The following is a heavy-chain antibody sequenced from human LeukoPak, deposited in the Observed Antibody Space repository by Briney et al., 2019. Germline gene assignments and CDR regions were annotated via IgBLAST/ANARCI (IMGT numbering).Heavy chain of an antibody. CDR3: ARARSSGWYRDY. CDR2: INEYGSEK. V-gene: IGHV3-7*01. CDR1: GFTYSTYW. Sequence: GGSLRLSCVASGFTYSTYWMSWVRQAPGKGLEWVANINEYGSEKYYVDSVKGRFTISRDNAKNSLYLQMNNLGAEDTAVYYCARARSSGWYRDYWGQGTLVTVSS. D-gene: IGHD6-19*01. J-gene: IGHJ4*02.